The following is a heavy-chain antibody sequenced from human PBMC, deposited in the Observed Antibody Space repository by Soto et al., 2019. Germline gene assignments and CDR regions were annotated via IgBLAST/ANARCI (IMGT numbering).Heavy chain of an antibody. V-gene: IGHV4-61*01. D-gene: IGHD3-3*01. CDR1: GDSVSSDSYY. J-gene: IGHJ5*02. CDR2: ISHSGST. CDR3: AREGGVLRLSNWLDP. Sequence: QLQLQESGPGLVKPSETLSLTCTVSGDSVSSDSYYWSWIRQPPGKRLEWIGYISHSGSTSYNPSLLSRVSMSIDTSKNQFFLEVSSVTAADTAIYYCAREGGVLRLSNWLDPWGQGTLVTVSA.